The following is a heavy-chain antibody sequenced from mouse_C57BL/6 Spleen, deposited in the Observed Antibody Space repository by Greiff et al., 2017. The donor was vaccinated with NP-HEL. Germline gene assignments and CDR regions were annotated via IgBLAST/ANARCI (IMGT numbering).Heavy chain of an antibody. V-gene: IGHV2-9-1*01. Sequence: QVQLQQSGPGLVAPSQSLSITCTVSGFSLTSYAISWVRQPPGKGLEWLGVIWTGGGTNYNSALKSRLSISKDNSKSQVFLKMNSLQTDDTARYYCARRAFYYGTSYAMDYWGQGTSVTVSS. D-gene: IGHD2-1*01. J-gene: IGHJ4*01. CDR3: ARRAFYYGTSYAMDY. CDR2: IWTGGGT. CDR1: GFSLTSYA.